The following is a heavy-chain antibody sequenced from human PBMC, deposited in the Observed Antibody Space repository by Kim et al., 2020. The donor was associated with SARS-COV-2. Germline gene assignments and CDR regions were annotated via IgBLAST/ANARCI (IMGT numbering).Heavy chain of an antibody. CDR1: GFTFDDYA. D-gene: IGHD2-2*02. Sequence: GGSLRLSCAASGFTFDDYAMHWVRQAPGKGLEWVSLISGDGGSTYYADSVKGRFTISSDNSKNSLYLQMNSLRTDDTALYYCAATYTDYCYYYGMDVWGQGTTVTVSS. J-gene: IGHJ6*02. CDR3: AATYTDYCYYYGMDV. CDR2: ISGDGGST. V-gene: IGHV3-43*02.